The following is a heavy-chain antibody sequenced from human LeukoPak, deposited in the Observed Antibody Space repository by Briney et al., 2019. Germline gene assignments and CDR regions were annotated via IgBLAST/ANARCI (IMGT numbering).Heavy chain of an antibody. V-gene: IGHV1-2*06. J-gene: IGHJ4*02. CDR3: ARTWGTEICRNANCFQPDFDL. CDR2: VNPHSGVA. Sequence: ASVKVSCKASGYSFTDYYIHWVRQTPGQGLEWMGRVNPHSGVANFAPEFRGRVIMTGDTSITTAYLELPSLTSDDTAVYFCARTWGTEICRNANCFQPDFDLWGQGTLITVSS. D-gene: IGHD2-2*01. CDR1: GYSFTDYY.